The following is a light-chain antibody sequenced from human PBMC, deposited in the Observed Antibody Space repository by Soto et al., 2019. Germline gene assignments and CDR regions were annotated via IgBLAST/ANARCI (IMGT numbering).Light chain of an antibody. V-gene: IGKV4-1*01. CDR2: WAS. CDR1: QSVLFTSNNKNY. CDR3: QHYYTTPIT. Sequence: DIVMTQSPDSLAVSLGERATINCKSSQSVLFTSNNKNYLAWYQQKAGQPPKLLIYWASTRESGVPDRFSGSGSGTNFILTISSLQGEDVAVYYCQHYYTTPITFGGGTRVEIK. J-gene: IGKJ4*01.